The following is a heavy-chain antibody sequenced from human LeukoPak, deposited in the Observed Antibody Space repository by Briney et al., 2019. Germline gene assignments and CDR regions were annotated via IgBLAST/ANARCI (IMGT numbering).Heavy chain of an antibody. J-gene: IGHJ3*02. CDR1: GGSISSYY. Sequence: NPSETLSLTCTVSGGSISSYYWSWIRQPPGKGLEWIGYIYYSGSTNYNPSLKSRVTISVDTSKNLFSLKLSSVTAADTAVYYCARAMISDAFDIWGQGTMVTVSS. CDR2: IYYSGST. V-gene: IGHV4-59*01. CDR3: ARAMISDAFDI. D-gene: IGHD3-22*01.